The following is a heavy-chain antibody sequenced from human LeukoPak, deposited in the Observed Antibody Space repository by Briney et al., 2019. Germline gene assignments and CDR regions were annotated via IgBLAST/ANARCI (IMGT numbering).Heavy chain of an antibody. Sequence: GGSLRLSCAASGFTFSSYEMNWVRQAPGKGLEWVSSISSSSSYIYYADSVKGRFTISRDNAKNSLYLQMNSLRAEDTAVYYCARGWFGELLPYDYWSQGTLVTVSS. J-gene: IGHJ4*02. CDR2: ISSSSSYI. V-gene: IGHV3-21*01. D-gene: IGHD3-10*01. CDR3: ARGWFGELLPYDY. CDR1: GFTFSSYE.